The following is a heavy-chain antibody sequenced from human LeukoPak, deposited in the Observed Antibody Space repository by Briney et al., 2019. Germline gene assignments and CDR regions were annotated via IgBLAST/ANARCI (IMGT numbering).Heavy chain of an antibody. D-gene: IGHD1-26*01. Sequence: PSETLSLTCTVSGGSISSGSYYWSWIRQPAGKGLEWIGRIYTSGSTNYKPSLKSRVTISVDTSKNQFSLKLSSVTAADTAVYYCASVVVGALRAMDVWGKGTTVTVSS. CDR1: GGSISSGSYY. J-gene: IGHJ6*04. V-gene: IGHV4-61*02. CDR3: ASVVVGALRAMDV. CDR2: IYTSGST.